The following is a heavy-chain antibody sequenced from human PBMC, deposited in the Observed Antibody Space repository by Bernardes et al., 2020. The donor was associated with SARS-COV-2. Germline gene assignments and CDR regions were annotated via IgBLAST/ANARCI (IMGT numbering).Heavy chain of an antibody. J-gene: IGHJ4*02. V-gene: IGHV3-53*01. CDR1: GFTVSSNY. Sequence: GGSLRLSCAASGFTVSSNYMSWVRQAPGKGMEWVSVIYSGGTPYYADAVKGRFTISRDNSKNTLYLQMNSLRAEDTAGYYCASGYSSSIVWGQGTLVTVSS. D-gene: IGHD6-13*01. CDR3: ASGYSSSIV. CDR2: IYSGGTP.